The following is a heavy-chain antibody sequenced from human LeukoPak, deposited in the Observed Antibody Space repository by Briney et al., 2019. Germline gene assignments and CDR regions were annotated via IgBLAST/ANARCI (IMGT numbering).Heavy chain of an antibody. V-gene: IGHV4-39*01. D-gene: IGHD3-10*01. CDR3: AVSGPGYYYYGMDV. Sequence: SETLSLTCTVSGGSISSSSYSWGWIRQPPGKGPEWIGSIYYSGSTYYNPSLKSRVTISVDTSKNQFSLKLSSVTAADTAVYYCAVSGPGYYYYGMDVWGQGTTVTVSS. CDR1: GGSISSSSYS. CDR2: IYYSGST. J-gene: IGHJ6*02.